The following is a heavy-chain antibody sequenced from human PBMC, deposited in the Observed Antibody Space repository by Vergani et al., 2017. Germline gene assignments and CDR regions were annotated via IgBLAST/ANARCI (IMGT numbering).Heavy chain of an antibody. CDR2: ISYDGTQK. J-gene: IGHJ1*01. V-gene: IGHV3-30*03. CDR1: GFTSSYYG. Sequence: QVHLVESGGGVVQPGRSLRLSCVVSGFTSSYYGMHWVRQAPGKGLEWVAVISYDGTQKYYADSVKGRFPISRDNSKSTLYLQMNSLRTEDTAVYYCATKSCGTPGGQIGYFREWGQGTLVTVSS. CDR3: ATKSCGTPGGQIGYFRE. D-gene: IGHD1-1*01.